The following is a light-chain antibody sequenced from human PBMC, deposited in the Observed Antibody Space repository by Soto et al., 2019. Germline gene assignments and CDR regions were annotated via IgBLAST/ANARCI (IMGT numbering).Light chain of an antibody. CDR1: QSVSNNY. Sequence: EIVLTQSPGTLSLSPGERATFSCRTSQSVSNNYLAWYQQKPGQAPRLLIYGASSRATGIPDRFSGSGSGTDFTLSISRLEPEDFAVYYCQQYSNLWTFGQGTKVDIK. J-gene: IGKJ1*01. CDR2: GAS. CDR3: QQYSNLWT. V-gene: IGKV3-20*01.